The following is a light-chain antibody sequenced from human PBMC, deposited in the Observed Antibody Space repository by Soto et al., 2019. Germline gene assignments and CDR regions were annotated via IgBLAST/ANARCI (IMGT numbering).Light chain of an antibody. CDR1: SSDVGDYNY. Sequence: QSVLTQPASVSGSPGQSITISCTGTSSDVGDYNYVSWYQHHPGKAPKLLIYEVNNRPSGVSHRFSGSKSGNTASLTISGLQAEDESDYYCSSFRAGNTYVFGTGTKVTVL. J-gene: IGLJ1*01. CDR3: SSFRAGNTYV. V-gene: IGLV2-14*01. CDR2: EVN.